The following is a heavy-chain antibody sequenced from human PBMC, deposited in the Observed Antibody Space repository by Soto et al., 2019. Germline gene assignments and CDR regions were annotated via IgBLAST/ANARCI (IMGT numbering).Heavy chain of an antibody. CDR1: GGTFSSYA. D-gene: IGHD4-17*01. CDR3: ARIHDYGGNDFQH. J-gene: IGHJ1*01. CDR2: IIPIFGTA. Sequence: GASVKVSCKASGGTFSSYAISWVRQAPGQGLEWMGGIIPIFGTANYAQKFQGRVTITADESTSTAYMELSSLRSEDTAVYYCARIHDYGGNDFQHWGQGXLVTVYS. V-gene: IGHV1-69*13.